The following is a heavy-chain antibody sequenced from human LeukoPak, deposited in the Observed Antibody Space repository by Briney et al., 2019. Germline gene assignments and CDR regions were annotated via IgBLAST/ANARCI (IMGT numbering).Heavy chain of an antibody. CDR1: GFTFSSYG. CDR2: IRYDGSNK. D-gene: IGHD2-21*01. Sequence: RAGGSLRLSCAASGFTFSSYGMHWVRQAPGKGLEWVAFIRYDGSNKYYADSVKGRFTISRGNSKNTLYLQMNSLRAEDTAVYYCANGGGYFYYFDYWGQGTLVTVSS. CDR3: ANGGGYFYYFDY. J-gene: IGHJ4*02. V-gene: IGHV3-30*02.